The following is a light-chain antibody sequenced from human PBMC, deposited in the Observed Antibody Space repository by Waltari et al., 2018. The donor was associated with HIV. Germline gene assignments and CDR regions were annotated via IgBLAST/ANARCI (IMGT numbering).Light chain of an antibody. CDR3: QQYSKWPRL. Sequence: ETVMTQFPATLSVSPGERATLTCRASQSISSNLAWYQQKPGQAPRLLIYAASTRPTGIPARFSGSGSGTDFTLTISSLQSEDLAVYYCQQYSKWPRLFGHGTKVDI. CDR2: AAS. V-gene: IGKV3-15*01. J-gene: IGKJ3*01. CDR1: QSISSN.